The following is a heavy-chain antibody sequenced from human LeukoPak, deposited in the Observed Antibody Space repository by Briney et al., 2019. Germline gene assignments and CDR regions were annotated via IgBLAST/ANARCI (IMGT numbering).Heavy chain of an antibody. Sequence: GGSLRLSCCASGFTFGNNAMIWGGRAPGRGLVWGSAVSKSGDSTYYAHSVKGRFTISRDNSRNTLFLQVNSLRAEDTAVYYCVKEVDDWPNNWFDPWGQGTLVTVSS. CDR3: VKEVDDWPNNWFDP. V-gene: IGHV3-23*01. D-gene: IGHD3-9*01. J-gene: IGHJ5*02. CDR1: GFTFGNNA. CDR2: VSKSGDST.